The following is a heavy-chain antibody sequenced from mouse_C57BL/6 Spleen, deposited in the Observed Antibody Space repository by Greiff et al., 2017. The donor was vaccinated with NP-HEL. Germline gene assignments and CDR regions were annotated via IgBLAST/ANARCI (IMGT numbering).Heavy chain of an antibody. CDR2: IYPGNSDT. V-gene: IGHV1-5*01. CDR1: GYTFTSYW. D-gene: IGHD1-1*01. CDR3: TLYYGSSYPYFDV. J-gene: IGHJ1*03. Sequence: VQLQQSGTVLARPGASVKMSCKTSGYTFTSYWMHWVKQRPGQGLEWIGAIYPGNSDTSYNQKFKGKAKLTAVTSASTAYMELSSLTNEDSAVYYCTLYYGSSYPYFDVWGTGTTVTVSS.